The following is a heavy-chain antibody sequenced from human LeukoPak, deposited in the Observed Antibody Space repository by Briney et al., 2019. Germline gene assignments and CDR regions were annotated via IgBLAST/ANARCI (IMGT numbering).Heavy chain of an antibody. CDR3: TTSTGYYYVPGY. J-gene: IGHJ4*02. Sequence: ASVRVSCKSSGGTFSTYAISWVRQAPGQGFEWMGGIVPIFGTPNYAQNFQGRLTITADESTSTAYMDLSSLRSEDTAMYYCTTSTGYYYVPGYWGQGTLVTVSS. V-gene: IGHV1-69*13. CDR2: IVPIFGTP. CDR1: GGTFSTYA. D-gene: IGHD3-22*01.